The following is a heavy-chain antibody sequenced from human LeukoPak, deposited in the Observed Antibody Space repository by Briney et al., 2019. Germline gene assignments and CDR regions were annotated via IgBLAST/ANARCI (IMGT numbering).Heavy chain of an antibody. V-gene: IGHV3-23*01. CDR3: AKDRRGGDPAMALFDY. CDR2: ISGSGGST. J-gene: IGHJ4*02. D-gene: IGHD5-18*01. Sequence: GGSLRLSCAASGFTFSSYAMSWVRQAPGKGLEWVSAISGSGGSTYYADSVKGRFTISRDNSKNTLYLQMNSLRAEDTAVYYCAKDRRGGDPAMALFDYWGERTLVTVFS. CDR1: GFTFSSYA.